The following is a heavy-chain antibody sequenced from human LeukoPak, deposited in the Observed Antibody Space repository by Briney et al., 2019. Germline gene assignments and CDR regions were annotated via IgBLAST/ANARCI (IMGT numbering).Heavy chain of an antibody. V-gene: IGHV3-7*01. CDR3: ARDLGDIVVVPAAAPLGWFDP. Sequence: GGSLRLSCAASGFTFSSYWMSWVRQAPGKGLEWVANIEQDGSEKYYVDSVKGRFTISRDNAKNSLYLQMNSLRAEDTAVYYCARDLGDIVVVPAAAPLGWFDPWGQETLVTVSS. CDR1: GFTFSSYW. D-gene: IGHD2-2*01. J-gene: IGHJ5*02. CDR2: IEQDGSEK.